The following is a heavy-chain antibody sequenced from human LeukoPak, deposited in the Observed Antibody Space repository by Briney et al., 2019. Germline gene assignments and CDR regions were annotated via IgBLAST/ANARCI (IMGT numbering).Heavy chain of an antibody. CDR2: IYPGDSDT. CDR3: ARIRAYDSSGYSSSNFDY. V-gene: IGHV5-51*01. CDR1: GYSFTSYW. J-gene: IGHJ4*02. D-gene: IGHD3-22*01. Sequence: GESLQISCKGSGYSFTSYWIGWVRQMPGKGLEWRGIIYPGDSDTRYSPSFQGQVTISADKSISTAYLQWSSLKASDTAMYYCARIRAYDSSGYSSSNFDYWGQGTLVTVSS.